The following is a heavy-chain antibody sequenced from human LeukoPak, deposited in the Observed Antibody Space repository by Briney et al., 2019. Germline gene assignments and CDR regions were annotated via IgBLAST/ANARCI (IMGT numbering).Heavy chain of an antibody. Sequence: PGGSLRLSCAATGLTVINAWTGWFRQAPGKGLEWGSRITSITDSTTTDYAAPLKGRFTMSRDDSKNTLFLQMNSMNTEDTDVYYCTTDDYYHSGGYYFPALDSWGQGTLVTVSS. D-gene: IGHD3-22*01. CDR1: GLTVINAW. J-gene: IGHJ4*02. CDR2: ITSITDSTTT. V-gene: IGHV3-15*01. CDR3: TTDDYYHSGGYYFPALDS.